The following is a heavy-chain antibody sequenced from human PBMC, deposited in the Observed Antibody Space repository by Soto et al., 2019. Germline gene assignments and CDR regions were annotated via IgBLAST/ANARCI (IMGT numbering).Heavy chain of an antibody. V-gene: IGHV1-18*01. CDR2: ISAYNGNT. J-gene: IGHJ5*02. CDR3: ARGKNREAPHYNWFDP. Sequence: QVQLVQSGAEVKKPGASVKVSCKASGYTFTSYGISWVRQAPGQGLEWMGWISAYNGNTNYAQKLQGRVTMTTDTATSTAYMGLSSLRSDDTAVYYCARGKNREAPHYNWFDPWGQGTLVTVSS. D-gene: IGHD3-16*02. CDR1: GYTFTSYG.